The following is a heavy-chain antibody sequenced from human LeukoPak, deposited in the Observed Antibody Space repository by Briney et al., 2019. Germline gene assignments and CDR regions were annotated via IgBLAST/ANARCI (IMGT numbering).Heavy chain of an antibody. CDR1: GFTFSSYS. Sequence: PGGSLRLSCAASGFTFSSYSMNWVRQAPGKGLEWVSYISSSSSTIYYADSVKGRFTISRDNSKNTLYLQMNSLRAEDTAVYYCAKENYYGSGSPTPYWGQGTLVTVSS. CDR3: AKENYYGSGSPTPY. J-gene: IGHJ4*02. CDR2: ISSSSSTI. V-gene: IGHV3-48*01. D-gene: IGHD3-10*01.